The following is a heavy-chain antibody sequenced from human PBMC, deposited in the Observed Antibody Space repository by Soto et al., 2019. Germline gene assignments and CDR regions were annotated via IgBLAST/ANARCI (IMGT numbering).Heavy chain of an antibody. CDR1: GYTFTNFG. J-gene: IGHJ4*02. D-gene: IGHD6-25*01. V-gene: IGHV1-8*02. Sequence: ASVKVSCKASGYTFTNFGVTWVRRATGQGLEWMGWMNPNSGNTGYAQKFQGRVTMTRNTSISTAYMELSSLRAEDSAVYYCAKDLHSSGWAAYNFDYWGQGTLVTVSS. CDR2: MNPNSGNT. CDR3: AKDLHSSGWAAYNFDY.